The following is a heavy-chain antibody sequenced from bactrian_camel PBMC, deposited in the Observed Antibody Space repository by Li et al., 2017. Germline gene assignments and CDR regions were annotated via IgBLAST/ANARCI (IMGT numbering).Heavy chain of an antibody. J-gene: IGHJ4*01. V-gene: IGHV3S60*01. D-gene: IGHD5*01. CDR2: IRSGGHT. CDR1: GFTFDDTP. Sequence: HVQLVESGGGSVQAGGSLRLSCTGSGFTFDDTPMGWYRQTPDYECELVSFIRSGGHTYYRDSVKGRFTISQGNTKNTVYLQMNSLKPEDTAVYYCASVAHGVFEGEWPESVRRDDPGMDGWGSGTQVTVS.